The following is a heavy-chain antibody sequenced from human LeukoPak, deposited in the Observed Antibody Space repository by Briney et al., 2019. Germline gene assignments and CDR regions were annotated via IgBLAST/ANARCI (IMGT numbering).Heavy chain of an antibody. J-gene: IGHJ6*02. CDR1: GFTFSSYA. Sequence: WGSLRLSCAASGFTFSSYAMSWVRQAPGKGLEWVSAISGSGGGTYYADSVKGRFTISRDNSKNTLYLQMNSLRAEDTAVYYCAKAKSPYYYYYGMDVWGQGTTVTVSS. CDR3: AKAKSPYYYYYGMDV. V-gene: IGHV3-23*01. CDR2: ISGSGGGT.